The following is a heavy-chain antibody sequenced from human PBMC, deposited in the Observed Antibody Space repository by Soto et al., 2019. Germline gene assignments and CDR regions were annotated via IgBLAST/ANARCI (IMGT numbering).Heavy chain of an antibody. V-gene: IGHV4-59*12. CDR1: GGSISSYY. Sequence: SETLSLTCTVSGGSISSYYWSWIRQPPGKGLEWIGYIYKSGATYYNPSLKSRVTISVDTSKNHFSLKLSSVTAADTAVYYCARGGTAIPTGYYYYYAMDVWGQGTTVTVSS. D-gene: IGHD2-21*02. CDR3: ARGGTAIPTGYYYYYAMDV. J-gene: IGHJ6*02. CDR2: IYKSGAT.